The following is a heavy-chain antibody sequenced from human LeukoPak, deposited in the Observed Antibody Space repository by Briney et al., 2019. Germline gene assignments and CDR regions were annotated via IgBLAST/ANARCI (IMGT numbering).Heavy chain of an antibody. CDR2: IYYSGST. CDR3: ARATWPLCYFDF. J-gene: IGHJ4*02. Sequence: AETLSLTCAVSGGSISTYYWSWVRQPPGKGLEWIGYIYYSGSTSYNPSLKSRVSISVDTSTNQCCLKLRSVTAADTAVYYCARATWPLCYFDFWGQGILVTVSS. CDR1: GGSISTYY. D-gene: IGHD5-12*01. V-gene: IGHV4-59*08.